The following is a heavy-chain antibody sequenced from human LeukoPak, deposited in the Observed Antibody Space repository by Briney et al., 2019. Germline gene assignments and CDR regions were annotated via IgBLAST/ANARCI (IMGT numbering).Heavy chain of an antibody. V-gene: IGHV3-23*01. D-gene: IGHD3-9*01. J-gene: IGHJ3*02. Sequence: GGSLRLSYAAYGFTYSSYAMSWVRQAPGKVLEWVTAISGSGGGTYYADSVKGRFTISRDNSKNTLYLQMNSLRAEDTAVYYCAKGVWATILTNDAFDIWGQGTMVTVSS. CDR3: AKGVWATILTNDAFDI. CDR2: ISGSGGGT. CDR1: GFTYSSYA.